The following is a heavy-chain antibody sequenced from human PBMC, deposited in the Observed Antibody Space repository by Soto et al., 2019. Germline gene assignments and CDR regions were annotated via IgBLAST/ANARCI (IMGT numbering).Heavy chain of an antibody. CDR3: XXXXXXXXXXXXRGAYDS. CDR2: INPDTGGT. Sequence: QVRLLQSGAEVRKSGASVKVSCKASGYTFSAYYIHWVRQAPGQGLEWMGWINPDTGGTEYALKFQXCNTXXXXXXXXXXXXXXXXXXXXXXXXXXXXXXXXXXXXXXXRGAYDSWGQGALVTVSS. V-gene: IGHV1-2*04. CDR1: GYTFSAYY. D-gene: IGHD3-16*01. J-gene: IGHJ4*02.